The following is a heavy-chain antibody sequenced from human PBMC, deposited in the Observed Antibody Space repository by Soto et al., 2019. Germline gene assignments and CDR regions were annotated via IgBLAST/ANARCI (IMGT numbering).Heavy chain of an antibody. J-gene: IGHJ3*02. CDR1: GFAFNTYT. CDR3: AGARRRDYYSGDAFDI. D-gene: IGHD3-22*01. Sequence: VGSLRLSCAASGFAFNTYTMNWVRQAPGKGLEWVSSISSSSRYIYFADSVKGRFTISRDNAKNLLYLQMSSLSDDDTAVYYCAGARRRDYYSGDAFDIWGPGTMVTVSS. V-gene: IGHV3-21*01. CDR2: ISSSSRYI.